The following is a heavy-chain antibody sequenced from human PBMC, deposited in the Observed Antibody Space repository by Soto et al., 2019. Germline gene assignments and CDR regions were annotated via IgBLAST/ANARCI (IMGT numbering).Heavy chain of an antibody. CDR1: GFSFRSSGVI. Sequence: QITLKESGPTLVKPTQTLTLTCTFSGFSFRSSGVIVGWFRQPPGKALAWVAFICWDDDKRYSPSLKSRVTITKDTSNNQVVLTMTNIDPVDTGTYYCAHRLRSSNGWGTFDYWGQGIVVTISS. J-gene: IGHJ4*02. D-gene: IGHD3-16*01. CDR2: ICWDDDK. CDR3: AHRLRSSNGWGTFDY. V-gene: IGHV2-5*02.